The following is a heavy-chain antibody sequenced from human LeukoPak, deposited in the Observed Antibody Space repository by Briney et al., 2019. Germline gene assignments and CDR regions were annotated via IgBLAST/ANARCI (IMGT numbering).Heavy chain of an antibody. V-gene: IGHV4-59*01. D-gene: IGHD6-19*01. CDR3: AALAVAGTMDWFDP. J-gene: IGHJ5*02. CDR1: GGSISSYH. CDR2: IYYSGST. Sequence: SETLSLTCTVSGGSISSYHWSWIRQPPGKGLEWIGYIYYSGSTNYNPSLKSRVTISVDTSKNQFSLKLSSVTAADTAVYYCAALAVAGTMDWFDPWGQGTLVTVSS.